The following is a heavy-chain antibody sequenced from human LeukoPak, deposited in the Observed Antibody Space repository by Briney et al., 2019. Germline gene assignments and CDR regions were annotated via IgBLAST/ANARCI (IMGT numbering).Heavy chain of an antibody. CDR2: ISSSSSYI. Sequence: GGSLRLSCAASGFTFSSYSMNWVRQAPGKGLEWVSSISSSSSYIYYADSGKGRFTISRDNAKNSLYLQMNSLRAEDTAVYYCARECSITIFGVVPSAFDPWGQGTLVTVSS. J-gene: IGHJ5*02. V-gene: IGHV3-21*01. CDR3: ARECSITIFGVVPSAFDP. D-gene: IGHD3-3*01. CDR1: GFTFSSYS.